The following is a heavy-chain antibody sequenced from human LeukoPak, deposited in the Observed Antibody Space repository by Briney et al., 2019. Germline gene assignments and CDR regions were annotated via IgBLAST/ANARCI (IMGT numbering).Heavy chain of an antibody. V-gene: IGHV3-15*01. CDR2: IKSKTDGGTT. J-gene: IGHJ4*02. D-gene: IGHD3-9*01. CDR1: EFTFSNAW. Sequence: GGSLRHSGAASEFTFSNAWMSWVRQAPGKGLERVGRIKSKTDGGTTDYAALVKGRFTISRDDSKNTLYLQMNSLKTEDTAVYYCTTDPISILRYFDWSGPRDYWGQGTLVTVSS. CDR3: TTDPISILRYFDWSGPRDY.